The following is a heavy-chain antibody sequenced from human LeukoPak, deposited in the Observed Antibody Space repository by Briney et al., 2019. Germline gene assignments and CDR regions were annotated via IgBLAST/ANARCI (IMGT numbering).Heavy chain of an antibody. CDR3: ARHISPHCSSTSCPFDP. Sequence: RGESLKISCKGSGYSFTSYWIGWVRQMPGKGLEWMGIIYPGDSDTRYSPSFQGQVTISADKSISTAYLQWSSLKASDTAMYYCARHISPHCSSTSCPFDPWGQGTLVTVSS. V-gene: IGHV5-51*01. CDR1: GYSFTSYW. D-gene: IGHD2-2*01. CDR2: IYPGDSDT. J-gene: IGHJ5*02.